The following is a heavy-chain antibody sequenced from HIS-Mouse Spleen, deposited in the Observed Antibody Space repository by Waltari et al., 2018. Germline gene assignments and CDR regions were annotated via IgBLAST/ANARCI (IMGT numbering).Heavy chain of an antibody. D-gene: IGHD3-10*01. CDR3: ASDLGRITMVRGGLN. Sequence: QVQLVESGGGVVQPGRSLRLSCAASGFTFSSYAMHWVRQAPDKGLEWVAVISYDGSNKYYADSVKGRFTISRDNSKNTLYLQMNSLRAEDTAVYYCASDLGRITMVRGGLNWGQGTLVTVSS. J-gene: IGHJ4*02. V-gene: IGHV3-30*04. CDR2: ISYDGSNK. CDR1: GFTFSSYA.